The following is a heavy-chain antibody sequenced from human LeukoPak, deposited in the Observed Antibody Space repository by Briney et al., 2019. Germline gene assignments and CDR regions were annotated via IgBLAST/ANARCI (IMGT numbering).Heavy chain of an antibody. CDR3: ARPDGSDAFDI. Sequence: SVKVSCKASGGTFSSYAVSWVRQAPGQGLEWMGRIIPIFGTANYAQKFQGRVTITTDESTSTAYMELSSLRSEGTAVYYCARPDGSDAFDIWGQGTMVTVSS. D-gene: IGHD5-24*01. CDR2: IIPIFGTA. V-gene: IGHV1-69*05. J-gene: IGHJ3*02. CDR1: GGTFSSYA.